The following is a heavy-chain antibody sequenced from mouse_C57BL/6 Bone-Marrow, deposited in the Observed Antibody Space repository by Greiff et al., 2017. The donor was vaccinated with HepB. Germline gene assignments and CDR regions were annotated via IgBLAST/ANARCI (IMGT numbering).Heavy chain of an antibody. D-gene: IGHD3-2*02. Sequence: QVQLQQSGAELVRPGTSVKVSCKASGYAFTNYLIEWVKQRPGQGLEWIGVINPGSGGTNYNEKFKGKSTLPADKSSSTAYMQLSSLTSEDSAVYFCRQLMLPFDYWGQGTTLTVSS. CDR1: GYAFTNYL. CDR2: INPGSGGT. J-gene: IGHJ2*01. V-gene: IGHV1-54*01. CDR3: RQLMLPFDY.